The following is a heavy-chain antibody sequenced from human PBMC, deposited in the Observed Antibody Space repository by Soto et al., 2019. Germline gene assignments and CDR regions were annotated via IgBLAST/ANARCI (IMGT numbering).Heavy chain of an antibody. J-gene: IGHJ4*02. CDR1: GGSISSGCYS. CDR2: IYHSGST. V-gene: IGHV4-30-2*01. Sequence: SETLSLTCTVSGGSISSGCYSWSRIRQPPGKGLEWIGYIYHSGSTYYNPSLKSRVTISVDRSKSQFSLKLSSVTAADTAVYYCAAGAIFGVVPLDYWGQGTLVTVSS. CDR3: AAGAIFGVVPLDY. D-gene: IGHD3-3*01.